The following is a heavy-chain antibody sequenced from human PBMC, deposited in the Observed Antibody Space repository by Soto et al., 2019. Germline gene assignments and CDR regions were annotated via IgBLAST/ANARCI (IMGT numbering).Heavy chain of an antibody. CDR2: IIPIFGTA. J-gene: IGHJ4*02. CDR1: GGTFSSYA. D-gene: IGHD2-15*01. CDR3: ARAVYCSGGSCYLGVYYFDY. Sequence: SVKVSCKASGGTFSSYAISWVRQAPGQGLEWMGGIIPIFGTANYAQKFQGRVTITADESTSTAYMELSSLRSEDTAVYYCARAVYCSGGSCYLGVYYFDYWGQGTLVTVSS. V-gene: IGHV1-69*13.